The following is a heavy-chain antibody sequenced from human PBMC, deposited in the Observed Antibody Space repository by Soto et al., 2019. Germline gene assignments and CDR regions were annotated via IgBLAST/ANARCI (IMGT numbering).Heavy chain of an antibody. J-gene: IGHJ4*02. V-gene: IGHV3-11*01. Sequence: QVQLVESGGGFVKPGGFLRLSCAASGFTFSDYYMGWVRQAPGKGLEWISYITSTGSTIYYADSVKGRFTISRDNAKDSLYLQMNSLRAEDTAVYYCASKVTVAQNWGQGTLVIVSS. CDR3: ASKVTVAQN. CDR1: GFTFSDYY. D-gene: IGHD4-17*01. CDR2: ITSTGSTI.